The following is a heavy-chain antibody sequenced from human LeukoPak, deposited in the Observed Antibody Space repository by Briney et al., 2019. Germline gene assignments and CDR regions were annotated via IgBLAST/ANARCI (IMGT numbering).Heavy chain of an antibody. J-gene: IGHJ5*02. V-gene: IGHV4-39*01. CDR1: GFTFSSYE. CDR3: ARRMVRGVNWFDP. Sequence: GSLRLSCAASGFTFSSYEMNWVRQAPGKGLEWIGSIYYSGSTYYNPSLKSRVTISVDTSKNQFSLKLSSVTAADTAVYYCARRMVRGVNWFDPWGQGTLVTVSS. CDR2: IYYSGST. D-gene: IGHD3-10*01.